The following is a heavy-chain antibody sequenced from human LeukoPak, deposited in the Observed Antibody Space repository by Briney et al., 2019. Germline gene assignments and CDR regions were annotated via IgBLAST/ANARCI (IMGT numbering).Heavy chain of an antibody. D-gene: IGHD4-11*01. J-gene: IGHJ4*02. V-gene: IGHV3-7*01. CDR1: GFTFSSYE. CDR2: IKQDGSEK. Sequence: PGGSLRLSCAASGFTFSSYEMNWVRQAPGKGLEWVANIKQDGSEKYYVDSVKGRFTISRDSAKNSLYLQMNSLRAEDTAVYYCARGYGNYGYWGQGTLVTVSS. CDR3: ARGYGNYGY.